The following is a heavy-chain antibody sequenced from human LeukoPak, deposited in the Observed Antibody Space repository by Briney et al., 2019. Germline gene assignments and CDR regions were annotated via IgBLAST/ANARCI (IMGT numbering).Heavy chain of an antibody. D-gene: IGHD3-10*01. CDR1: GYTFTVYY. CDR3: ARDWYYYGSGSPLS. Sequence: ASVNVSYKASGYTFTVYYMHWVRQAPGQGLEWMGWINPNSGGTNYAQRFQGRVTMTRDTSISTAYMELSRLRSDDTAVYYCARDWYYYGSGSPLSWGQGTLVTVSS. J-gene: IGHJ4*02. CDR2: INPNSGGT. V-gene: IGHV1-2*02.